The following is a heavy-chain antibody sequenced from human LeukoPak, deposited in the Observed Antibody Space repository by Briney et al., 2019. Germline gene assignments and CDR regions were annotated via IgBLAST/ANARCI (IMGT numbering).Heavy chain of an antibody. V-gene: IGHV3-30*18. Sequence: GGSLRLSCSASGFTFTNYGMHWGRHAPGKGLEWVAVISYDGITNYYADSVKGGFTVSRDNSENTLYLQMNSLRPDDTDVYYCAKKAAPVSAIRAGFDYWGQGTLVTVSS. CDR2: ISYDGITN. D-gene: IGHD2-21*01. CDR1: GFTFTNYG. CDR3: AKKAAPVSAIRAGFDY. J-gene: IGHJ4*02.